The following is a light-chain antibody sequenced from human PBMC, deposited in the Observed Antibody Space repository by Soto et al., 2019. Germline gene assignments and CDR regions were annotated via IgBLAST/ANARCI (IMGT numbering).Light chain of an antibody. J-gene: IGKJ4*01. CDR1: QRVSSY. CDR2: DAS. Sequence: EIVLTQSPATLSLSPGERATLSCRASQRVSSYLAWYQQKPGQAPRLLIYDASNRATGIPARFSGSGSGTAVTLTISSLEPEDFAVYYCQQRSNWLTFGGGTKVEIK. CDR3: QQRSNWLT. V-gene: IGKV3-11*01.